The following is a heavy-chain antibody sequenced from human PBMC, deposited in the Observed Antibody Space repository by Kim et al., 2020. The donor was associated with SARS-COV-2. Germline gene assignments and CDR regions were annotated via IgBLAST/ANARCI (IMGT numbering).Heavy chain of an antibody. Sequence: SETLSLTCTVSGGSISSYYWSWIRQPPGKGLEWIGYIYYSGSTNYNPSLKSRVTVSVDTSKNQFSLKLSSVTAADTAVYYCARDSPINYYGSEIDAFDIWGQGTMVTVSS. CDR3: ARDSPINYYGSEIDAFDI. V-gene: IGHV4-59*01. CDR2: IYYSGST. CDR1: GGSISSYY. D-gene: IGHD3-10*01. J-gene: IGHJ3*02.